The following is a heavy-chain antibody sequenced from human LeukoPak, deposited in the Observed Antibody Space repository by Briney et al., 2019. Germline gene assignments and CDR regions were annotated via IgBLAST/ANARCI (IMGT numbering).Heavy chain of an antibody. J-gene: IGHJ5*02. Sequence: GGSLRLPCAASGFSFDDYVMHWVRQSPGKGLEWVSLISGDGGSTYYADSVRGRFTISRDNSKNSLYLQMSSLRTEDTALYYCAKDIMGSRDNWFDPWGQETLITVSS. CDR2: ISGDGGST. V-gene: IGHV3-43*02. CDR1: GFSFDDYV. CDR3: AKDIMGSRDNWFDP. D-gene: IGHD2-8*01.